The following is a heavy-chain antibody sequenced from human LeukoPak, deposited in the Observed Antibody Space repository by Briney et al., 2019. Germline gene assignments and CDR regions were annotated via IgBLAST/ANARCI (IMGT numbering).Heavy chain of an antibody. CDR3: ARVAVGATIDY. V-gene: IGHV3-20*04. J-gene: IGHJ4*02. Sequence: VRPGGSLILSCAASGFTFDDYGMSWVRQAPGKGLECVSDINWNGGDTHYADSVKGRFTISRDNAKNSIYLQMNSLRADDTALYYCARVAVGATIDYWGQGTLVTVSS. CDR1: GFTFDDYG. D-gene: IGHD1-26*01. CDR2: INWNGGDT.